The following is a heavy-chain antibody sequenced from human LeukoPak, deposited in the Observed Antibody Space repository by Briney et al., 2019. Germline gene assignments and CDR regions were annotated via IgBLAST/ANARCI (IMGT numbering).Heavy chain of an antibody. CDR3: TRHQTNFYGSGAPFDP. Sequence: SETLSLTCSVSGGSITTTYYWSWIRQPPGGGLEWIASLYHSGNSNYNPSPKSRVTMSVDTSRNQFSLQLTSMTAADTAIYYCTRHQTNFYGSGAPFDPWGQGTLVTVSS. CDR2: LYHSGNS. CDR1: GGSITTTYY. V-gene: IGHV4-39*01. J-gene: IGHJ5*02. D-gene: IGHD3-10*01.